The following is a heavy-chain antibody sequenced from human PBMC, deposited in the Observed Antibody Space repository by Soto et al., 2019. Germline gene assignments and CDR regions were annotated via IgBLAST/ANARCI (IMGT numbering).Heavy chain of an antibody. CDR2: IIPIFGTA. Sequence: SVKVSCKASGGTFNSYAISWVRQAPGQGLEWMGGIIPIFGTANYAQKFQGRVTITADESTSTAYMELSSLRSEDTAVYYCARANWGDRYYYYYGMDVWGQGTTVTVSS. V-gene: IGHV1-69*13. CDR1: GGTFNSYA. J-gene: IGHJ6*02. CDR3: ARANWGDRYYYYYGMDV. D-gene: IGHD7-27*01.